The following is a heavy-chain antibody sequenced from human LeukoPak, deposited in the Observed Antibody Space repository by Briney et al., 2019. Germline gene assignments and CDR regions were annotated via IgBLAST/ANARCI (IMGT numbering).Heavy chain of an antibody. CDR2: ISSSSSYI. D-gene: IGHD1-26*01. CDR1: GFTFSSYS. V-gene: IGHV3-21*01. Sequence: GGSLRLSCAASGFTFSSYSMNWVRQAPGKGLEWVSSISSSSSYIYYAASLKGRFTISRDNAKNSLYLQMNSLRAEDTAVYYCARDPYATSKYDYWGQGTLVTVSS. J-gene: IGHJ4*02. CDR3: ARDPYATSKYDY.